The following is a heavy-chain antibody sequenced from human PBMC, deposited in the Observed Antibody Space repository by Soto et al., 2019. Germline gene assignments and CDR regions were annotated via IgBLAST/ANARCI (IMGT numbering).Heavy chain of an antibody. D-gene: IGHD6-19*01. CDR2: IYSGGST. J-gene: IGHJ5*02. Sequence: EVQLVESGGGLIQPGGSLRLSCAASGFTVSSNYMSWVRQAPGKGLEWVSVIYSGGSTYYADSAKGRFTISRDNSKNTLYLQMNSLRAEDTAVYYCAREVVAGTSWFDPWGQGTLVTVSS. CDR3: AREVVAGTSWFDP. V-gene: IGHV3-53*01. CDR1: GFTVSSNY.